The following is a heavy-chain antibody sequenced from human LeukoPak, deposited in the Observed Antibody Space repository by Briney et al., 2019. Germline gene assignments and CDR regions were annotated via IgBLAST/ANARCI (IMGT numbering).Heavy chain of an antibody. D-gene: IGHD1-26*01. J-gene: IGHJ4*02. CDR2: MFYSGNT. CDR3: ARQRIVGATRDFDY. CDR1: GGSISSSSSY. V-gene: IGHV4-39*01. Sequence: PSETLSLTCTVSGGSISSSSSYWGWIRQPPGKGLEWIGSMFYSGNTYYNPSLKSRVTISVDTSKNQFSLRLSSVTAADTAVYYCARQRIVGATRDFDYWGQGTLVTVSS.